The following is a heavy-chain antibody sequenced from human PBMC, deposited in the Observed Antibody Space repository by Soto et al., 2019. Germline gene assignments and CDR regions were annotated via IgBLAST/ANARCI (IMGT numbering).Heavy chain of an antibody. Sequence: GGSLRLSCAAAGFTFSDYVINWVRRAPGKGLEWVSTVSVRGDRTYYADSVKGRFTISRDNSKNTLYLQMNSLRAEDTAVYYCAKSRISGYTTQFGMDVWGEGTTVTVYS. V-gene: IGHV3-23*01. CDR2: VSVRGDRT. CDR1: GFTFSDYV. J-gene: IGHJ6*04. CDR3: AKSRISGYTTQFGMDV. D-gene: IGHD3-22*01.